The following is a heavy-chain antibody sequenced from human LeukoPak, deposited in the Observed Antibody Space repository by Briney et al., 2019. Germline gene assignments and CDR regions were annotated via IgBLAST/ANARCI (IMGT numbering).Heavy chain of an antibody. CDR1: GFTFSSYG. CDR3: ARDPRPPTTIYFDR. D-gene: IGHD3-9*01. CDR2: IRYDGSNK. J-gene: IGHJ4*02. Sequence: PGGSLRLSCAASGFTFSSYGMHWVRQAPGKGLEWVAFIRYDGSNKYYADSVKGRFTISRDNAKNSLYLQMNSLRAEDTAVYYCARDPRPPTTIYFDRWGQGTLVTVSS. V-gene: IGHV3-30*02.